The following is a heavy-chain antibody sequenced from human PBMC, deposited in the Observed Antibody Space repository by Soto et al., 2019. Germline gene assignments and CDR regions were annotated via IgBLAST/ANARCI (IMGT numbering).Heavy chain of an antibody. CDR1: GGSFSGYY. J-gene: IGHJ5*02. CDR2: INHSGST. D-gene: IGHD2-2*01. Sequence: PSETLSLTCAVNGGSFSGYYWSWIRQPPGKGLEWIGEINHSGSTNYNPSLKSRVTISVDTSKNQFSLKLSSVTAADTAVYYCARGPRYCSSTGCQAGLDPWGQGTLVTVSS. V-gene: IGHV4-34*01. CDR3: ARGPRYCSSTGCQAGLDP.